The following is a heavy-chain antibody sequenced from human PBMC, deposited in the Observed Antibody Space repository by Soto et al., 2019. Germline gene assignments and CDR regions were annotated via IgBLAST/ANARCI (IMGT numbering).Heavy chain of an antibody. D-gene: IGHD3-10*01. V-gene: IGHV1-69*02. J-gene: IGHJ4*02. CDR2: FIPMVAMS. CDR1: GGTFSSYT. CDR3: STNYGSGSTHFDH. Sequence: QVLLVQSGAEVKKPGSSVKVSCTASGGTFSSYTISWVRQAPGQGPEWMGRFIPMVAMSDYARRFQGRVTITADPSTSTVYMQLHSLRSEDTAVYYCSTNYGSGSTHFDHWGQGTLVTVSS.